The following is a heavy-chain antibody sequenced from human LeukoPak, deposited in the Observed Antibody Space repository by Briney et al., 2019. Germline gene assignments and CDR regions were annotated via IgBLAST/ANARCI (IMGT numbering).Heavy chain of an antibody. J-gene: IGHJ5*02. D-gene: IGHD3-22*01. V-gene: IGHV4-34*01. CDR3: ARSRETEYYYDSSGYSHFNWFDP. CDR1: GGSFSGYY. Sequence: SETLSLTCAVYGGSFSGYYWSWIRQPPGKGLEWIGEINHSGSTNYNPSLKSRVTISVDTSKNQFSLKLSSVTAADTAVYYCARSRETEYYYDSSGYSHFNWFDPWGQGTLVTVPS. CDR2: INHSGST.